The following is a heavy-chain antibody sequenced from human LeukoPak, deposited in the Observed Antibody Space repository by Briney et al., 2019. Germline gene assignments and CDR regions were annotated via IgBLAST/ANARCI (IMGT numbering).Heavy chain of an antibody. V-gene: IGHV1-18*01. CDR3: ARDDSGSYSFDY. Sequence: ASVKVSCKASGYTFTSYGISWVRQAPGQGLEWMGWISAYNGNTNYAQKLQGRVTMTTDTSTSTPYMELRSLRSDDTAVYYCARDDSGSYSFDYWGQGTLVTVSS. J-gene: IGHJ4*02. CDR2: ISAYNGNT. D-gene: IGHD1-26*01. CDR1: GYTFTSYG.